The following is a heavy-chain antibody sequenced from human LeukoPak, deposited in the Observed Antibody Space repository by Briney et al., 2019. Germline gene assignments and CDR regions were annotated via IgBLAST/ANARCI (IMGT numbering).Heavy chain of an antibody. J-gene: IGHJ5*02. D-gene: IGHD5-12*01. CDR1: GFIFSQYS. CDR3: ARDAGNSGYGCDL. Sequence: GGSLRLSCAASGFIFSQYSLNWVRQAPGKGLEWVSHIRSSSETFYADSVKGRFTISRDNARNSLYLQMNNLRGEDTAIYYCARDAGNSGYGCDLWGQGTLVTVSS. CDR2: IRSSSET. V-gene: IGHV3-48*01.